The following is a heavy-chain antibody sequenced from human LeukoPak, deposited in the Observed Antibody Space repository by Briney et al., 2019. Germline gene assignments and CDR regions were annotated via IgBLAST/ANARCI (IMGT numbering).Heavy chain of an antibody. CDR2: INHSGST. Sequence: SETLSLTCAVYGGSFSGYYWSWIRQPPGKGLEWIGEINHSGSTNYNPSLKGRVTISVDTSKNQFSLKLSSVTAADTAVYYCVRKVLGFIDYWGQGTLVTVSS. CDR3: VRKVLGFIDY. J-gene: IGHJ4*02. V-gene: IGHV4-34*01. D-gene: IGHD2-8*02. CDR1: GGSFSGYY.